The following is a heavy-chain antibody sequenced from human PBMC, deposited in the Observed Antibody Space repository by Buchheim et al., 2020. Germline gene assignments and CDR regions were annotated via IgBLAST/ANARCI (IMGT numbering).Heavy chain of an antibody. D-gene: IGHD6-6*01. CDR2: ISYDGSNK. V-gene: IGHV3-30*18. J-gene: IGHJ5*02. CDR3: AKDLTPYSSSQGSGNWFDP. CDR1: GFTFSSYG. Sequence: QVQLVESGGGVVQPGRSLRLSCAASGFTFSSYGMHWVRQAPGKGLEWVAVISYDGSNKYYADSVKGRFTISRDNSKNTLYLQMNRLRAEDTAVYYCAKDLTPYSSSQGSGNWFDPWGQGTL.